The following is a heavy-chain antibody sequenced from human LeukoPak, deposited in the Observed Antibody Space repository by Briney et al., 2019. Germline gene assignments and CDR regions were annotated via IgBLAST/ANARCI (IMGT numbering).Heavy chain of an antibody. J-gene: IGHJ4*02. CDR1: AFTFSSYS. V-gene: IGHV3-21*01. Sequence: KPGGSLRISSSASAFTFSSYSMNLVRQAPGKGQEWVSSISSIVSYINYGDSVEGRYKISRDNAKNSLYLQMNSLRAEDTAVYYCARALIDGNTPFDYWGQGTLVTV. CDR3: ARALIDGNTPFDY. D-gene: IGHD4-23*01. CDR2: ISSIVSYI.